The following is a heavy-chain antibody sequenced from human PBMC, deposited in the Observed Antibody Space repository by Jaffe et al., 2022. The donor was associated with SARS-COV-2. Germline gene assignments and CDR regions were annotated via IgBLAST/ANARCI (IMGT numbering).Heavy chain of an antibody. CDR3: AKGGMRYCSGGSCYPDY. CDR2: ISGSGGST. CDR1: GFTFSSYA. D-gene: IGHD2-15*01. V-gene: IGHV3-23*01. Sequence: EVQLLESGGGLVQPGGSLRLSCAASGFTFSSYAMSWVRQAPGKGLEWVSAISGSGGSTYYADSVKGRFTISRDNSKNTLYLQMNSLRAEDTAVYYCAKGGMRYCSGGSCYPDYWGQGTLVTVSS. J-gene: IGHJ4*02.